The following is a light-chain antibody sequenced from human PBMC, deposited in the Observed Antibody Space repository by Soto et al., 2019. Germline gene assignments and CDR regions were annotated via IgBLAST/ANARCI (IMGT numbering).Light chain of an antibody. CDR1: SSNIGAGYD. J-gene: IGLJ7*01. Sequence: VVTQPPSVSGAPGQRVTISCTGSSSNIGAGYDVHWYQQLPGTAPKLLIYGNSNRPSGVPDRFSGSKSGTSASLAITGLQAEDEADYYCQSYDSSLSGSVFGGGTQLSVL. CDR3: QSYDSSLSGSV. CDR2: GNS. V-gene: IGLV1-40*01.